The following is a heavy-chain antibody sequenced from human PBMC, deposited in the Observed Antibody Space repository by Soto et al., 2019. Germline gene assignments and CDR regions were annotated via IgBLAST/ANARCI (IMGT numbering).Heavy chain of an antibody. CDR2: IYYSGST. J-gene: IGHJ5*02. V-gene: IGHV4-59*01. CDR3: ARDSHSSSRYSSSYARGNWFDP. Sequence: PSETLSLTCTVAGGSISSYYWSWIRQPPGKGLEWIGYIYYSGSTNYNPSLKSRVTISVDTAKNQFSLKLSSVTAADTGVYYCARDSHSSSRYSSSYARGNWFDPWGQGTLVTVSS. CDR1: GGSISSYY. D-gene: IGHD6-13*01.